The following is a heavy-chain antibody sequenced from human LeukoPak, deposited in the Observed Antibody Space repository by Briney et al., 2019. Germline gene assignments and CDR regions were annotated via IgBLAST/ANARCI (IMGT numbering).Heavy chain of an antibody. D-gene: IGHD5-12*01. CDR2: IYYSGST. CDR3: ARHSGYERD. J-gene: IGHJ4*02. Sequence: SETLSLTCTVSGGPISNYYWSWIRQPPGKGLEWIGYIYYSGSTNYNPSLKSRVTISVDTSKNQFSLKLSSVTAADTAVYYCARHSGYERDWGQGTLVTVSS. CDR1: GGPISNYY. V-gene: IGHV4-59*01.